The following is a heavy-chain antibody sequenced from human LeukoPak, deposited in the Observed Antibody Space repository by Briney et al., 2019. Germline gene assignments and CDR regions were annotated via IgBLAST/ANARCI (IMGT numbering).Heavy chain of an antibody. CDR3: AGKYYYGSSWFDP. D-gene: IGHD3-10*01. CDR1: GGSISSSNW. V-gene: IGHV4-4*02. J-gene: IGHJ5*02. CDR2: IYHSGST. Sequence: SGTLSLTCTVSGGSISSSNWWSWVRQPPGKGLEWIGEIYHSGSTNYNPSLKSRVTISVDKSKNEFSLKLSSVTAADTAVYYCAGKYYYGSSWFDPWGHGTLVTVAS.